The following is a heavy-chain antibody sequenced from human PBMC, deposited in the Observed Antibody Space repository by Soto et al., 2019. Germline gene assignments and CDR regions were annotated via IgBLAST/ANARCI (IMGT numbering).Heavy chain of an antibody. CDR3: ARMSYFYDKWYFDL. V-gene: IGHV4-30-4*01. CDR2: VYYSGTT. D-gene: IGHD3-22*01. CDR1: GASISNNDYY. J-gene: IGHJ2*01. Sequence: ASETLSLTCTVSGASISNNDYYWSWIRQTPGKGLEWIGYVYYSGTTDYIPSLKSRLSMSIDKSQNQFTLKLNSVTAADTATYYCARMSYFYDKWYFDLWGRGTLVTVSS.